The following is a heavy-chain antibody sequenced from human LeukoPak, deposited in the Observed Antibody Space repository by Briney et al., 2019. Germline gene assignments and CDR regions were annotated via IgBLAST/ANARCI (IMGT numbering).Heavy chain of an antibody. CDR2: IAYDGSRA. CDR1: GFTFGGYG. Sequence: GRSLRLSCAGSGFTFGGYGMHWFRQTPGKGLEGVAVIAYDGSRAFYADSVKGGFTISRDNSKNTMSVQMDDLRAEDTAVYFCTRYNNYHFYYWGQGTLVPLSS. D-gene: IGHD5-24*01. J-gene: IGHJ4*02. CDR3: TRYNNYHFYY. V-gene: IGHV3-33*01.